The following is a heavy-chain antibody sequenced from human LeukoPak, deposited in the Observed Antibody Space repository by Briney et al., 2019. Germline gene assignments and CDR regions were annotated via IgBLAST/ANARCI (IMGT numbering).Heavy chain of an antibody. J-gene: IGHJ4*02. V-gene: IGHV3-53*01. CDR3: ARDRRGGDEYGDSGGFDY. Sequence: PSGGSLRLSCAASGFTVSSNYMSWVRQAPGKGLEWVSVIYSGCSTYYADSVEGRFTISRDNSKNTLYLKMNRLRAEDTAVYYCARDRRGGDEYGDSGGFDYWGQGTLVTVSS. D-gene: IGHD4-17*01. CDR2: IYSGCST. CDR1: GFTVSSNY.